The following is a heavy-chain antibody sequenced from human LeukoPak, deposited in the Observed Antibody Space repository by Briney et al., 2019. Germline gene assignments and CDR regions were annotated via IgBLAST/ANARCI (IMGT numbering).Heavy chain of an antibody. CDR2: INHSGST. Sequence: SETLSLTCAVYGGSFSGYYWSWIRQPPGKGLEWIGEINHSGSTNYNPSLKSRVTISVDTSKNQFSLKLSSVTAADTAVYYCALVVPAAPLNYWGQGTLVTVSS. CDR3: ALVVPAAPLNY. V-gene: IGHV4-34*01. J-gene: IGHJ4*02. CDR1: GGSFSGYY. D-gene: IGHD2-2*01.